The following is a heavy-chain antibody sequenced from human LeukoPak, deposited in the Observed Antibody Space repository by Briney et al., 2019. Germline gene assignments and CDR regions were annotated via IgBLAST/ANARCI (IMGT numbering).Heavy chain of an antibody. CDR1: GYSLGKNYY. Sequence: SETLSLTCAVSGYSLGKNYYWGWIRQPPGKGLEWIGRIYGTGSTSYNPSLMNRVTMSVDTSKNHFSLKLTPVTAADTAVYYCARYDSRGSASTRFDYWGQGILVTISS. CDR3: ARYDSRGSASTRFDY. J-gene: IGHJ4*02. V-gene: IGHV4-38-2*01. D-gene: IGHD3-16*01. CDR2: IYGTGST.